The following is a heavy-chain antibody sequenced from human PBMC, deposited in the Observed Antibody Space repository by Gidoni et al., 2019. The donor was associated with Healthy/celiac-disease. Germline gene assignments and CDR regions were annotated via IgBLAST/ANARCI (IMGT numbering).Heavy chain of an antibody. D-gene: IGHD2-21*01. V-gene: IGHV4-31*03. CDR3: ARAINLSRAPYYFDY. J-gene: IGHJ4*02. Sequence: QVQLQESGPGLVKPSQTLSLTCTVSGGSIRSGGYYWSWIRQHPGKGLEWIGYIYYSGSTYYNPSLKSRVTISVDTSKNQFSLKLSSVTAADTAVYYCARAINLSRAPYYFDYWGQGTLVTVSS. CDR1: GGSIRSGGYY. CDR2: IYYSGST.